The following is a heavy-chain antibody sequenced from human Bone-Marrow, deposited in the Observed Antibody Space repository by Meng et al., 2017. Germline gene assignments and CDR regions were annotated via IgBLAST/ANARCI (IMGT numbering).Heavy chain of an antibody. J-gene: IGHJ4*02. CDR2: TYYRSKWYT. D-gene: IGHD3-22*01. Sequence: QVQLPQSGPGLVTPSQALSLTCASSRDSASSNSAAWHWIRQAPSRGREWLGRTYYRSKWYTDYAVSVKSRITINPDTSKNQFSLQLNSVTPEDTAVYYCARGDYSSSPSFWGQGTLVTVSS. V-gene: IGHV6-1*01. CDR1: RDSASSNSAA. CDR3: ARGDYSSSPSF.